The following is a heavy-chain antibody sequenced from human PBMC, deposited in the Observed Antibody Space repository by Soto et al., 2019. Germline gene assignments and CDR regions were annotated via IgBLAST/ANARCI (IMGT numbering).Heavy chain of an antibody. V-gene: IGHV4-59*08. J-gene: IGHJ5*02. CDR1: GGSISSYY. Sequence: SETLSLTCTASGGSISSYYWSWIRQPPGKGLEWIGYIYYSGSTNYNPSLKSRVTISVDTSKNQFSLKLSSVTAADTAVYYCARFYVTPYFNWFDPWGQGTLVTVSS. CDR3: ARFYVTPYFNWFDP. D-gene: IGHD3-16*01. CDR2: IYYSGST.